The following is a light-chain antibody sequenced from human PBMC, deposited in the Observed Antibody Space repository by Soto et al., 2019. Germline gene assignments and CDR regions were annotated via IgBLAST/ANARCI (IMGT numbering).Light chain of an antibody. V-gene: IGKV1-39*01. CDR1: QSINTY. J-gene: IGKJ2*01. CDR3: QQSYHFPRT. Sequence: DIQMTQSPSSLSASVGDRVIITCRASQSINTYLNWYQQKPGEAPKLLMYSASSLHSGVPSRFSGGGSGTTFTLTITSLQPEDFATYYCQQSYHFPRTFGQGTKLEIK. CDR2: SAS.